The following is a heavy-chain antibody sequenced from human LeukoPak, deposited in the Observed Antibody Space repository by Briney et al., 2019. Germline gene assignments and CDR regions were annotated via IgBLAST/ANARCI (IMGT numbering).Heavy chain of an antibody. D-gene: IGHD3-10*01. V-gene: IGHV1-69*13. CDR2: VIPIFGTT. CDR3: ARVDYYGSGTSYYYYYMNV. Sequence: SVKVSCKASGYTFTSYAMNWVRQAPGQGLEWVGGVIPIFGTTDYAQRFQGRVTITADESTSTAYMELSSLRFEDTAVYYCARVDYYGSGTSYYYYYMNVWGKGTTVTVSS. CDR1: GYTFTSYA. J-gene: IGHJ6*03.